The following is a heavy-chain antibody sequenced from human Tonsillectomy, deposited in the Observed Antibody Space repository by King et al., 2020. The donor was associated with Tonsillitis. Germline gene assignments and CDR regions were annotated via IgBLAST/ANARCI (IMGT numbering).Heavy chain of an antibody. D-gene: IGHD4-17*01. Sequence: VQLVESGGDLVQPGRSLRLPCAASGFTLDDYAMHGVRRAPGKGLEWVSGISWNSGSIGYADSVKGRFTVSRDNAKNSLYLQMNSLRAEDTALYYCAKEPTVTDGEFWGIDVWGRGTLVTVSS. V-gene: IGHV3-9*01. CDR2: ISWNSGSI. J-gene: IGHJ2*01. CDR1: GFTLDDYA. CDR3: AKEPTVTDGEFWGIDV.